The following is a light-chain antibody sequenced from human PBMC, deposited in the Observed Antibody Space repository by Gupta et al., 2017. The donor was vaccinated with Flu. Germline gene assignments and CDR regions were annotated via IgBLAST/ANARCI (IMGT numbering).Light chain of an antibody. J-gene: IGKJ4*01. CDR2: AAS. CDR3: QQSYTSPPVT. V-gene: IGKV1-39*01. CDR1: QSIITY. Sequence: DIQMTQSPSSLSASVGDRVTITCRASQSIITYLNWYQQRPGKAPKLLIYAASNLQSGVPSRFSGSGSGTDFTLTISSRQPEDFATYYCQQSYTSPPVTFGGGTKVEI.